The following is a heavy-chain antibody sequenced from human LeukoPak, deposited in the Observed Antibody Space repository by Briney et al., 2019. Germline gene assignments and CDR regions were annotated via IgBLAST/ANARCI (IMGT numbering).Heavy chain of an antibody. CDR1: GGSISSGDYY. Sequence: SETLFLTCTVSGGSISSGDYYWSWIRQPPGKGLEWIGYIYYSGSTYYNPSLKSRVTISVDTSKNQFSLKLSSVTAADTAVYYCASRLLHNWFDPWGQGTLVTVSS. CDR2: IYYSGST. D-gene: IGHD2/OR15-2a*01. V-gene: IGHV4-30-4*01. CDR3: ASRLLHNWFDP. J-gene: IGHJ5*02.